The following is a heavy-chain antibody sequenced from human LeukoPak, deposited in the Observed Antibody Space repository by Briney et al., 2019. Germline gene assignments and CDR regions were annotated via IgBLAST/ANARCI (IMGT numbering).Heavy chain of an antibody. Sequence: SETLSLTCTVSGGSISTYFWSWIRQPPGKGLEWIGYIYYSGSTNYNPSLKSRLTISVDTSRDQFSLELTSVTAADTAVYYCARDRGCSSGAFDYWGQGTLVTVSS. J-gene: IGHJ4*02. CDR1: GGSISTYF. CDR3: ARDRGCSSGAFDY. CDR2: IYYSGST. V-gene: IGHV4-59*01. D-gene: IGHD6-19*01.